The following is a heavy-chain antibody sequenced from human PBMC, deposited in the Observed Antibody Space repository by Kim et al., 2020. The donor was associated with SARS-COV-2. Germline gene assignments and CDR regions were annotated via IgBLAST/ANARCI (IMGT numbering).Heavy chain of an antibody. V-gene: IGHV7-4-1*01. J-gene: IGHJ6*02. CDR3: AIGGSGSYYSSPYGMDV. Sequence: ASVKVSCKASGYTFTSYAMNWVRQAPGQGLEWMGWINTNTGNPTYAQGFTGRFVFSLDTSVSTAYLQICSLKAEDTAVYYCAIGGSGSYYSSPYGMDVWGQGTTVTVSS. D-gene: IGHD3-10*01. CDR2: INTNTGNP. CDR1: GYTFTSYA.